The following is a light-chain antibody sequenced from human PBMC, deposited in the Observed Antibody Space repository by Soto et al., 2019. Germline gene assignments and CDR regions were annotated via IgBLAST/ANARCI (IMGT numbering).Light chain of an antibody. CDR1: SSDVGSYNL. Sequence: QSALTQPASVSGSPGQSITISCTGTSSDVGSYNLVSWYQQHPGKAAKLMIYEGSKGPSGVSNRFSGSKSGNTASLTISGLQAEDEADYYCCSYAGSRVFGGGTKLTVL. V-gene: IGLV2-23*01. CDR2: EGS. CDR3: CSYAGSRV. J-gene: IGLJ3*02.